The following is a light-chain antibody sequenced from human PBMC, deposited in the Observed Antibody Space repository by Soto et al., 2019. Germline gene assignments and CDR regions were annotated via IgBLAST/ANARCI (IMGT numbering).Light chain of an antibody. CDR3: PQRSNWPPT. J-gene: IGKJ2*01. CDR2: DAS. V-gene: IGKV3-11*01. CDR1: QSVSSY. Sequence: EIVLTQSPATLSLSPGERATLSCRASQSVSSYLAWYQQKPGQAPRLLIYDASNRATGIPARFSGSGSGTDFTLTISSLEPEYFAVYYCPQRSNWPPTFGQGTKLEIK.